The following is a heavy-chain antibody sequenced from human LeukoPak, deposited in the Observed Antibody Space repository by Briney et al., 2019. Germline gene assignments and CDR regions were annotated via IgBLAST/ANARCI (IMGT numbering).Heavy chain of an antibody. CDR3: ARQRASIAAAGTWFDP. CDR2: IYYSGST. J-gene: IGHJ5*02. D-gene: IGHD6-13*01. Sequence: PSETLSLTCTVSGGXISSYYCSWIREPPGKGLEWIGYIYYSGSTNYNPSLKSRVTISVDTSKNQFSLKPSSVTAADTAVYYCARQRASIAAAGTWFDPWGQGTLVTVSS. CDR1: GGXISSYY. V-gene: IGHV4-59*01.